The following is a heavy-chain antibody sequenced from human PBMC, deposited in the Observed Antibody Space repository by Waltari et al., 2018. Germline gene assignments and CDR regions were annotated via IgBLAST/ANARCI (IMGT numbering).Heavy chain of an antibody. CDR3: ARGRYCSSTSCYTGYYYYYYMDV. D-gene: IGHD2-2*02. Sequence: QVQLQQWGAGLLKPSETLSLTCAVYGGSFRGYYWSWIRQPPGKGLEWIGEINHSGSTNYNPSLKSRVTISVDTSKNQFSLKLSSVTAADTAVYYCARGRYCSSTSCYTGYYYYYYMDVWGKGTTVTISS. V-gene: IGHV4-34*01. CDR1: GGSFRGYY. CDR2: INHSGST. J-gene: IGHJ6*03.